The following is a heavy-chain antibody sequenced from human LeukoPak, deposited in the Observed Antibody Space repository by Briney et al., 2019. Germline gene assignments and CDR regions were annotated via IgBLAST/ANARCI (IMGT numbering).Heavy chain of an antibody. CDR3: ARDGVGYYYDSSGYPAEYFQH. J-gene: IGHJ1*01. V-gene: IGHV3-7*01. D-gene: IGHD3-22*01. CDR1: GFTFSSYW. CDR2: IKQDGSEK. Sequence: PGGSLRLSCAASGFTFSSYWMSWVRQAPGKGLEWVANIKQDGSEKYYVDSVKGRFTISRDNAKNSLYLQMNSLRAEDTAVYYCARDGVGYYYDSSGYPAEYFQHWGQSTLVTVSS.